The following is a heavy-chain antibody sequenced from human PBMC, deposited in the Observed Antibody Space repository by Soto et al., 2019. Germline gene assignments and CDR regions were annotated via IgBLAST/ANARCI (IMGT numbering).Heavy chain of an antibody. CDR1: GFTFSSYA. CDR3: AKDLDGSSSVEVDY. D-gene: IGHD6-13*01. V-gene: IGHV3-23*01. J-gene: IGHJ4*02. CDR2: ISGSGGST. Sequence: EVQLLESGGGLVQPGGSLRLSCAASGFTFSSYAMSWVRQAPGKGLVWVSAISGSGGSTYYADSVKGRFTISRDNSKNTLYLQMNSLRAEDTAVYYCAKDLDGSSSVEVDYWGQGTLVTVSS.